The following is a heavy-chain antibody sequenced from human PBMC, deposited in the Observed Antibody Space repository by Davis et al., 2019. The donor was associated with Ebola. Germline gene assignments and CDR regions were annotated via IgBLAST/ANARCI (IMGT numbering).Heavy chain of an antibody. Sequence: ASVKVSCKASGYTFTNHYMHWVRQAPGQGLEWMGVINPSGGFTSYAQKFQGRVIMTKGTSTSTVYIELSSLRSEDTAVYYCARDVPTAIDENNWFDPWGQGTLVTVSS. CDR1: GYTFTNHY. D-gene: IGHD6-25*01. CDR2: INPSGGFT. CDR3: ARDVPTAIDENNWFDP. V-gene: IGHV1-46*01. J-gene: IGHJ5*02.